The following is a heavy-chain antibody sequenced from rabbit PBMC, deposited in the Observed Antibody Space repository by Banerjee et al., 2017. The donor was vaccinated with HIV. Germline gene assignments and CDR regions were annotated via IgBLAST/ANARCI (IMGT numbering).Heavy chain of an antibody. CDR2: INTSSGNT. Sequence: QEQLEESGGDLVKPEGSLTLTCTASGFSFSNGYVMCWVRQAPGKGLEWIGCINTSSGNTVYASWAKGRFTISKTSSTTVTLQMTSLTAADTATYFCAREESDGDAGYGSLALWGPGTLVTVS. V-gene: IGHV1S45*01. J-gene: IGHJ4*01. D-gene: IGHD6-1*01. CDR3: AREESDGDAGYGSLAL. CDR1: GFSFSNGYV.